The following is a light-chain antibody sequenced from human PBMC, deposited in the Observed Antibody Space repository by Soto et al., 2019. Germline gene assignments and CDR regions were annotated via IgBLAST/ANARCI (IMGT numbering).Light chain of an antibody. CDR1: QGISSV. CDR2: DAS. Sequence: AIQLTQSPSSLSASVGDRVTITCRASQGISSVLAWYQQKPGKAPKLLINDASNLESGVPSRFSGSGSGTDVTLTISSLQPEDFATYFCQHFYSYPLTFGGGTKVEIK. V-gene: IGKV1-13*02. CDR3: QHFYSYPLT. J-gene: IGKJ4*01.